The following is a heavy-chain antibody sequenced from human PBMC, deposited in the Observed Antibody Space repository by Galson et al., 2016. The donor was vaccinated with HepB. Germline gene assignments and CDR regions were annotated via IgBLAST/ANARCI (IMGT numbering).Heavy chain of an antibody. CDR1: GYIFTGYY. CDR2: INPNSGVT. J-gene: IGHJ4*02. V-gene: IGHV1-2*02. D-gene: IGHD2-15*01. CDR3: ARQPFSGCSGGRYSLDY. Sequence: SVKVSCKGSGYIFTGYYMHWVRQAPGQGLEWMGWINPNSGVTNYAQKFQGRIAMTRDRSTSTFYIELRRLTSVDTAVYFCARQPFSGCSGGRYSLDYWGQGTLVTVSS.